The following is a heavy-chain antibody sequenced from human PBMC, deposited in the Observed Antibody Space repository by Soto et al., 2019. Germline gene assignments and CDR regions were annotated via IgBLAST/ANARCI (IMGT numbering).Heavy chain of an antibody. CDR3: ARDAGYSGCYYYFCMDV. D-gene: IGHD1-26*01. V-gene: IGHV1-2*04. J-gene: IGHJ6*03. CDR1: GYTFTGYY. Sequence: QVQLVQSGAEVKKPGASVKVSCKASGYTFTGYYMHWVRQAPGQGLEWMGWINPNSGGTNYAQKFQGWVTMTRDTSISTAYMERSRLRSDDTAVYYWARDAGYSGCYYYFCMDVWGTGNTGTRSS. CDR2: INPNSGGT.